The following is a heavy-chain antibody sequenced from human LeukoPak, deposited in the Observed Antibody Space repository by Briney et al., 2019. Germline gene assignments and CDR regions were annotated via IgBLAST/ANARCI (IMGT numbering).Heavy chain of an antibody. CDR2: IYYSGST. D-gene: IGHD3-10*01. V-gene: IGHV4-59*08. CDR1: GGSISSYY. CDR3: ATAKAYYYGSGSYSFDY. J-gene: IGHJ4*02. Sequence: SETLSLTCTVSGGSISSYYWSWIRQPPGKGLEWIGDIYYSGSTNYNPSLKSRVTISVDTSKNQFSLKLSSVTAADTAVYYCATAKAYYYGSGSYSFDYWGQGTLVTVSS.